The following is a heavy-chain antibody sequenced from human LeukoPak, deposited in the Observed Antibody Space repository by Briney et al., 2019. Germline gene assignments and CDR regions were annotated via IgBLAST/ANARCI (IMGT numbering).Heavy chain of an antibody. CDR2: IVVYNGNT. CDR3: ATLPYYLESSGPTYYYYIGV. Sequence: GASVKVSCKASGYTFISFGISWVPQAPGQGLDWMGWIVVYNGNTNYAQKLQGRVTMTTDTSTSTAYMELRSLRSDDTAVYYCATLPYYLESSGPTYYYYIGVRGNGTTVTLSS. V-gene: IGHV1-18*01. D-gene: IGHD3-3*01. J-gene: IGHJ6*03. CDR1: GYTFISFG.